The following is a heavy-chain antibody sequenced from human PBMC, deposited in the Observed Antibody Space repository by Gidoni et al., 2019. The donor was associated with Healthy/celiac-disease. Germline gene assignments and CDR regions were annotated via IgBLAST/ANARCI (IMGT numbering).Heavy chain of an antibody. J-gene: IGHJ3*02. CDR1: GGSISSSSYY. D-gene: IGHD4-17*01. CDR3: ARGRRGLPRGDAFDI. Sequence: QLQLQESGPGLVKPSETLSLTCTVSGGSISSSSYYWGWIRQPPGKGLEWIGSIYYSGSTYCNPSLKSRVTISVDTSKNQFSLKLSSVTAADTAVYYCARGRRGLPRGDAFDIWGQGTMVTVSS. V-gene: IGHV4-39*07. CDR2: IYYSGST.